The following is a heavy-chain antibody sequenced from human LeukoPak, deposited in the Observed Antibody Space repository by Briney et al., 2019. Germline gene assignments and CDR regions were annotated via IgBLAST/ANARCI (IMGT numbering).Heavy chain of an antibody. V-gene: IGHV4-34*01. Sequence: PSETLSLTCAVYGGSFSGYYWSWIRQPPGKGLEWIGEINHSGSTNYNPPLKSRVTISVDTSKNQFSLKLSSVTAADTAVYYCARGKQGVVVPAARKAFDIWGQGTMVTVSS. D-gene: IGHD2-2*01. J-gene: IGHJ3*02. CDR1: GGSFSGYY. CDR3: ARGKQGVVVPAARKAFDI. CDR2: INHSGST.